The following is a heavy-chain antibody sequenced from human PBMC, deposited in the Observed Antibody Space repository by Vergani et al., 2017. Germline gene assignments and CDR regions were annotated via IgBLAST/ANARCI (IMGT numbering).Heavy chain of an antibody. Sequence: EVQLVESGGGLVQPGGSLRLSCAASGFTFSSYAMSWVRQAPGKGLEWVSAISGSGGSTYYADSVKGRFTISRDNSKNTLYLQMNSLRAEDTAVYYCAKDLSRITIFGVVIRGGGLDYWGQGTLVTVSS. J-gene: IGHJ4*02. V-gene: IGHV3-23*04. CDR1: GFTFSSYA. D-gene: IGHD3-3*01. CDR3: AKDLSRITIFGVVIRGGGLDY. CDR2: ISGSGGST.